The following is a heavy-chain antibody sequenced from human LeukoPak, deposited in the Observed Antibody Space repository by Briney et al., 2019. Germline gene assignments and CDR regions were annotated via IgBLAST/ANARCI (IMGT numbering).Heavy chain of an antibody. D-gene: IGHD3-9*01. CDR3: AREGYDILTGYPYGPSFDYYYMDV. J-gene: IGHJ6*03. V-gene: IGHV1-69*13. CDR1: GGTFSSYA. CDR2: IIPIFGTA. Sequence: ASVKVSCKASGGTFSSYAISWVRQAPGQGLEWMGGIIPIFGTANYAQKFQGRVTITADESTSTAYMELSSLRSEDTAVYYCAREGYDILTGYPYGPSFDYYYMDVWGKGTTVTISS.